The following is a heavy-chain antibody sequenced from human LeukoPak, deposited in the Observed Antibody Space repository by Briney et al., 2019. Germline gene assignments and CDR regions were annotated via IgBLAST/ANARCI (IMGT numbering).Heavy chain of an antibody. CDR1: GGSISSYY. CDR3: AKYTIFGVGRGNYFDY. CDR2: IYYSGST. D-gene: IGHD3-3*01. V-gene: IGHV4-59*08. Sequence: PSETLSLTCTVSGGSISSYYWSWIRQPPGKGLEWIGYIYYSGSTNYSPSLKSRVTISVDTSKNQFSLKLSSVTAADTAVYYCAKYTIFGVGRGNYFDYWGQGILVTVSS. J-gene: IGHJ4*02.